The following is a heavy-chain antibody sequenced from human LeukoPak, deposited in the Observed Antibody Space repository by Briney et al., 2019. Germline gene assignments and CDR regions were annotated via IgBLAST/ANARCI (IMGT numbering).Heavy chain of an antibody. Sequence: SETLSLTCAVYGGSFSGYYWSWIRQPAGKGLEWIGRIYTSGSTNYNPSLKSRVTMSVDTSKNQFSLKLSSVTAADTAVYYCARERASSGWFPPDYWGQGTLVTVSS. D-gene: IGHD6-19*01. CDR3: ARERASSGWFPPDY. CDR2: IYTSGST. J-gene: IGHJ4*02. CDR1: GGSFSGYY. V-gene: IGHV4-4*07.